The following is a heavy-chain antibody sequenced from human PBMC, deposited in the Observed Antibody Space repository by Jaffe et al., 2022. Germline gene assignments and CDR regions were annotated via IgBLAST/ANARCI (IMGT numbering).Heavy chain of an antibody. J-gene: IGHJ1*01. Sequence: QVQLVQSGAEVKKPGASVKVSCKASGYTFTSYAMHWVRQAPGQRLEWMGWINAGNGNTKYSQKFQGRVTITRDTSASTAYMELSSLRSEDTAVYYCARTSMGLGYCSGGSCYSEYFQHWGQGTLVTVSS. D-gene: IGHD2-15*01. V-gene: IGHV1-3*01. CDR1: GYTFTSYA. CDR2: INAGNGNT. CDR3: ARTSMGLGYCSGGSCYSEYFQH.